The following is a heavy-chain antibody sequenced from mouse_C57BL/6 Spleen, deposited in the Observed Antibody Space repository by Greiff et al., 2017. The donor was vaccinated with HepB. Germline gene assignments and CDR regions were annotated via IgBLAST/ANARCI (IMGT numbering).Heavy chain of an antibody. V-gene: IGHV1-82*01. D-gene: IGHD1-1*01. CDR1: GYAFSSSW. Sequence: QVQLKESGPELVKPGASVKISCKASGYAFSSSWMNWVKQRPGKGLEWIGRIYPGDGDTNYNGKFKGKATLTADKSSSTAYMQLSSLTSEDSAVYFCARNGNLGVWGTGTTVTVSS. CDR3: ARNGNLGV. J-gene: IGHJ1*03. CDR2: IYPGDGDT.